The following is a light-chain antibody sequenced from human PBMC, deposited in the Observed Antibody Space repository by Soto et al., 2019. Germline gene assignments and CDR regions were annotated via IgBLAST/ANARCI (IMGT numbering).Light chain of an antibody. V-gene: IGKV3-20*01. CDR1: QSLLHSNGNNY. Sequence: DIVMTQSPLSLPVTPGEPASISCRSSQSLLHSNGNNYLAWYQQKPGQAPRLLIYDASSRATGIPDRFSGGGSGTDFTLTISRLEPEDFAVYYCQQFSSYPLTFGGGTKVDIK. CDR3: QQFSSYPLT. CDR2: DAS. J-gene: IGKJ4*01.